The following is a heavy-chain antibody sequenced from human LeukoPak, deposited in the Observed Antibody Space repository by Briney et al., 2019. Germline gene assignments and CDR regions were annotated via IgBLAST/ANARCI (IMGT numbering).Heavy chain of an antibody. Sequence: GRSLRLSCAASGFTFSSYGMHWVRQAPGKGLEWVAVISYDGSNKYYADSAKGRFTISRDNSKNTLYLQMNSLRAEDTAVYYCASPRGYDILTGPFDYWGQGTLVTVSS. CDR3: ASPRGYDILTGPFDY. V-gene: IGHV3-30*03. CDR1: GFTFSSYG. CDR2: ISYDGSNK. D-gene: IGHD3-9*01. J-gene: IGHJ4*02.